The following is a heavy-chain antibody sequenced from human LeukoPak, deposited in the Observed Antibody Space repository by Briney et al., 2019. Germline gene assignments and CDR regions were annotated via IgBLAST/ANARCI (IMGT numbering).Heavy chain of an antibody. V-gene: IGHV1-18*01. J-gene: IGHJ6*02. D-gene: IGHD3-3*01. CDR3: AIFVPNSFWSGQVPWDYYYGMDV. CDR2: ISAYNGNT. Sequence: ASVKVSCKASGYTFTSYGISWVRQAPGQGLEWMGWISAYNGNTNYAQKLQGRVTMTRNTSISTAYMELSSLRSEDTAVYYCAIFVPNSFWSGQVPWDYYYGMDVWGQGTTVTVSS. CDR1: GYTFTSYG.